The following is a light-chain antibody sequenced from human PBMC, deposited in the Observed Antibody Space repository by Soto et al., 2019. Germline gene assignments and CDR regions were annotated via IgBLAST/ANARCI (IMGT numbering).Light chain of an antibody. J-gene: IGKJ1*01. CDR2: KAS. CDR3: QQYNSYWT. Sequence: DTKWPRFLSTLLASLGARVTITCRASQCISSCLAWYQQKPGKAPKLLIYKASSLESGVPSRFSGSGSGTEFTLTISSLQPDDFATYYCQQYNSYWTFGQGTKVEIK. CDR1: QCISSC. V-gene: IGKV1-5*03.